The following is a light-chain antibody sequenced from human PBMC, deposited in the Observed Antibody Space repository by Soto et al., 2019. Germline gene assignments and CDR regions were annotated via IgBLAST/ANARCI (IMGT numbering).Light chain of an antibody. CDR3: QLLNSYRIT. V-gene: IGKV1-13*02. Sequence: AIQLTQSPSSLSASVGDRVTITCRARQCISSSLAWYRQKPGKAPKLLIYAASSLESAVPTRFNRKVSRADFTLTISSLQPEDFATYYGQLLNSYRITLGGGTKVHIK. J-gene: IGKJ4*02. CDR2: AAS. CDR1: QCISSS.